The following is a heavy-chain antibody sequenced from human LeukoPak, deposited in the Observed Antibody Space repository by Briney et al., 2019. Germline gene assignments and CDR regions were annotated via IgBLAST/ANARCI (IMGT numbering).Heavy chain of an antibody. V-gene: IGHV1-18*01. CDR2: ISAYNGNT. CDR1: GYTFTSYG. CDR3: ARVHLEWLLSTRDYYYYGMDV. D-gene: IGHD3-3*01. Sequence: GASVKVSCKASGYTFTSYGISWVRQAPGQGLEWMGWISAYNGNTNYAQKLQGRVTMTTDTSTSTAYMELRSLGSDDAAVYYCARVHLEWLLSTRDYYYYGMDVWGQGTTVTVSS. J-gene: IGHJ6*02.